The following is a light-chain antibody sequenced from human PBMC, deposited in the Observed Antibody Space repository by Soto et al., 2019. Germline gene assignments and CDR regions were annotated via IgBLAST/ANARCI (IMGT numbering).Light chain of an antibody. Sequence: DIQMTQSPSSLFASVGDRVTITCRASQSISTYLNWYQQRPGKAPRLLIYAASSLQSGVPSRFSGSGSGKDFTLPISSLRPEDFATYYCQRSYRSISFGQGTRLEMK. V-gene: IGKV1-39*01. CDR1: QSISTY. CDR2: AAS. J-gene: IGKJ5*01. CDR3: QRSYRSIS.